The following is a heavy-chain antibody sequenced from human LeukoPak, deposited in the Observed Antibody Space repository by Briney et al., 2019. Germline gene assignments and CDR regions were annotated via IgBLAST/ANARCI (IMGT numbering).Heavy chain of an antibody. CDR3: ARDQQITGTTNYYYYGMDV. V-gene: IGHV3-53*04. D-gene: IGHD1-7*01. Sequence: PGGSLRLSCAASGFTFTNYAMNWVRQAPGKGLEWVSVIYSGGSTYYADSVKGRFTISRHNSKNTLYLQMNSLRAEDTAVYYCARDQQITGTTNYYYYGMDVWGQGTTVTVSS. J-gene: IGHJ6*02. CDR1: GFTFTNYA. CDR2: IYSGGST.